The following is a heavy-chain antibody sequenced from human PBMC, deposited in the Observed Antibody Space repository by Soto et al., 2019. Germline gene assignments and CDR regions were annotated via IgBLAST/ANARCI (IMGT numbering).Heavy chain of an antibody. Sequence: QITLNESGPTLVIPTQTLTLPCTFSGFSLTTSGVGVGWIRQPPGKTLEWLALIFWDDDERYSPSLKSRLTNTKDTSKNQVVLTMTNMDPEDTATYYCAFRRTGRDVLGAYYVDRWGQGTLVTVSS. D-gene: IGHD3-9*01. CDR3: AFRRTGRDVLGAYYVDR. J-gene: IGHJ4*02. CDR2: IFWDDDE. V-gene: IGHV2-5*02. CDR1: GFSLTTSGVG.